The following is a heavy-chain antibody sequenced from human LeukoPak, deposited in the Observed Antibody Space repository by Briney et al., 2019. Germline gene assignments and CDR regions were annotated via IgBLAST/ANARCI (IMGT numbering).Heavy chain of an antibody. Sequence: ASVKVSCKASGYTFTSYGISWVRQAPGQGLEWMGWISGYNGNTDYAQKLQGRVTMTTDTSTSTAYMELRSLRAEDTAVYYCAKDSCSSTSCRGYFDYWGQGTLVTVSS. CDR1: GYTFTSYG. V-gene: IGHV1-18*01. CDR3: AKDSCSSTSCRGYFDY. D-gene: IGHD2-2*01. J-gene: IGHJ4*02. CDR2: ISGYNGNT.